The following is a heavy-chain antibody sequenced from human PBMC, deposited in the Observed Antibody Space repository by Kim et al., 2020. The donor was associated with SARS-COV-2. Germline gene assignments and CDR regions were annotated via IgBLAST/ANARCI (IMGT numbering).Heavy chain of an antibody. D-gene: IGHD3-10*01. CDR3: ARRPNYGSGSYYTST. V-gene: IGHV4-4*02. J-gene: IGHJ5*02. Sequence: PPLKSRVTISVDKSKNQFSLKLSSVTAADTAVYYCARRPNYGSGSYYTSTWGQGTLVTVSS.